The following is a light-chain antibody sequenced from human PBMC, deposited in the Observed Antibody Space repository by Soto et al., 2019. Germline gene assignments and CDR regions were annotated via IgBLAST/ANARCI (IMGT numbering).Light chain of an antibody. CDR1: ESIRSNS. CDR2: GAS. Sequence: ETVLTQSPGTLSLSPGATATLSCRASESIRSNSLAWYQQKPGQPPRLLIYGASNRATDIPDRFSGSGSGTDFTLTITRLESEDFAVYDCQQYENSPITFGQGTLLDMK. CDR3: QQYENSPIT. J-gene: IGKJ5*01. V-gene: IGKV3-20*01.